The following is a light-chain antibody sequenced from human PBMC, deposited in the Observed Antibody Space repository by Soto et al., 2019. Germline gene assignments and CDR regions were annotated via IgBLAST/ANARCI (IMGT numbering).Light chain of an antibody. CDR1: QSLLNSNGNNY. V-gene: IGKV2-28*01. Sequence: DIVMTQFPLSLPVTPGEPASISCTSSQSLLNSNGNNYLDWYLQKPGQSPQLLIHLGSKRASGVTDRFSASGSCTSFTLKISRVEAEDVGVYYCMQALRNPWTFGQGTKVEIK. J-gene: IGKJ1*01. CDR2: LGS. CDR3: MQALRNPWT.